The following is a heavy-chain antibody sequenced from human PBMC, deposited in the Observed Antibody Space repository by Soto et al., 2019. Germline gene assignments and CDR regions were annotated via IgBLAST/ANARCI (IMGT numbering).Heavy chain of an antibody. CDR3: ARESGSYYYDSSGHYKPGRETAGYCFDY. CDR2: ISSSSSYR. J-gene: IGHJ4*02. Sequence: EVQLVESGGGLVKPGGSLRLSCAASGFTFSSYSMNWVRQAPGKGLEWVSSISSSSSYRYYADSVKGRFTISRDNAKNSLYLQRNSPIAEDKAVYYFARESGSYYYDSSGHYKPGRETAGYCFDYWGQGTLVTVSS. CDR1: GFTFSSYS. D-gene: IGHD3-22*01. V-gene: IGHV3-21*01.